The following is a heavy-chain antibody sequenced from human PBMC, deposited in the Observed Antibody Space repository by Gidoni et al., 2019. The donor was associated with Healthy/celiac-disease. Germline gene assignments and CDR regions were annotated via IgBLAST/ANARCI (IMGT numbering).Heavy chain of an antibody. V-gene: IGHV3-64D*06. CDR1: GFTCSRYA. CDR3: VKDGYSSSWYLGYYYYYYMDV. J-gene: IGHJ6*03. Sequence: EVQLVPSGGGLVQPGGSLRLSCSASGFTCSRYAMHWVRQAPGKGLEYVSAISSNGGSTYYADSVKGRFTISRDNSKNTLYLQMSSLRAEDTAVYYCVKDGYSSSWYLGYYYYYYMDVWGKGTTVTVSS. D-gene: IGHD6-13*01. CDR2: ISSNGGST.